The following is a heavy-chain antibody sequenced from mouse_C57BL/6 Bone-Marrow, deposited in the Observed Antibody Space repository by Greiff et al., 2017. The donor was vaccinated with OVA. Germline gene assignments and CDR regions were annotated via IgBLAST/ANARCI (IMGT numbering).Heavy chain of an antibody. V-gene: IGHV10-3*01. CDR2: LRSKSSNYAT. D-gene: IGHD2-12*01. CDR3: VRVHTTGLDAMDY. Sequence: EVQLVESGGGLVQPKGSLKLSCAASGFTFNTYAMHWVRQAPGKGLEWVARLRSKSSNYATYYADSVKDRFTISRDAIQSMLYLQMNSLKTEDTAMYFWVRVHTTGLDAMDYWGQGTSVTVSS. CDR1: GFTFNTYA. J-gene: IGHJ4*01.